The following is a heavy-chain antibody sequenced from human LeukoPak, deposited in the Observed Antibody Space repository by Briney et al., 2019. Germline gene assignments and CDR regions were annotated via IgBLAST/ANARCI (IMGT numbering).Heavy chain of an antibody. CDR3: ARHDLEWGYDFWSGYYYYYYYMDV. D-gene: IGHD3-3*01. J-gene: IGHJ6*03. Sequence: SETLSLTCTVSGGSISSYYWSWIRQPPGKGLEWIGYIYTSGSTNYNPSLKSRVTISVDTSKNQFSLKLSSVTAGDTAVYYCARHDLEWGYDFWSGYYYYYYYMDVWGKGTTVTVSS. CDR2: IYTSGST. CDR1: GGSISSYY. V-gene: IGHV4-4*09.